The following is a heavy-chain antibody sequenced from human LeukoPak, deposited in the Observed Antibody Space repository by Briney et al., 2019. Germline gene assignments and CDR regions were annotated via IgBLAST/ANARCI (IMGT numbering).Heavy chain of an antibody. D-gene: IGHD3-3*01. CDR2: IKQDGSEK. V-gene: IGHV3-7*01. J-gene: IGHJ6*02. Sequence: GGSLRLSCAASGFTFSSYWMSWVRQAPGKGLEWVANIKQDGSEKYYVDSVKGRFTISRDNAKNSLYLQMNSLRAEDTAVYYCARGSRYYDFWSGYYTMMTNYGMDVWGQGTTVTVSS. CDR3: ARGSRYYDFWSGYYTMMTNYGMDV. CDR1: GFTFSSYW.